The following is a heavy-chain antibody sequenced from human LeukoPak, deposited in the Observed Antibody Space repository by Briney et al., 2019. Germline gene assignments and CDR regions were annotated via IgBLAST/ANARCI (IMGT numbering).Heavy chain of an antibody. Sequence: GESLKISCKTSGYSFTDYIIAWVRQAPGQGLEWLGWIGTYDGHTSYAQKVQGRVTMTTDTSATTAYLELRSPTSDDTALYYCARLMDNNYDGSAFDYWGQGTLVTVSS. D-gene: IGHD3-22*01. CDR1: GYSFTDYI. CDR2: IGTYDGHT. CDR3: ARLMDNNYDGSAFDY. J-gene: IGHJ4*02. V-gene: IGHV1-18*01.